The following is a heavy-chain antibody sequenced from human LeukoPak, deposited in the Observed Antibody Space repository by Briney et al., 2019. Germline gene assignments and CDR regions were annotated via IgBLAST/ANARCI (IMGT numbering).Heavy chain of an antibody. D-gene: IGHD2-15*01. Sequence: GGSLRLSCAASAFTFSSYGMHWVRQAPGKGLEWVAFIRYDVSNKYYADSVKGRFTISRDNSKNTLYLQMNSLRAEDTAVYYCAKDGGSLAVVVAAILDYWGQGTLVTVSS. CDR2: IRYDVSNK. J-gene: IGHJ4*02. CDR3: AKDGGSLAVVVAAILDY. CDR1: AFTFSSYG. V-gene: IGHV3-30*02.